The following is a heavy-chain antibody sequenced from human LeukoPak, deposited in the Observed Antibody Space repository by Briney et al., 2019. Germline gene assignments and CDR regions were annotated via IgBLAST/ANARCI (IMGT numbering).Heavy chain of an antibody. Sequence: PSETLSLTCTVSGGSMSGTTYYWSWIRQHPGKGLEWIGYIFYSGSAYYNPSLQSRVTISVDTSKKQFSLKLSSVTAADTGVYYCARDSGSGDMDVWGKGTTVTVSS. D-gene: IGHD3-10*01. CDR1: GGSMSGTTYY. CDR2: IFYSGSA. CDR3: ARDSGSGDMDV. J-gene: IGHJ6*03. V-gene: IGHV4-31*03.